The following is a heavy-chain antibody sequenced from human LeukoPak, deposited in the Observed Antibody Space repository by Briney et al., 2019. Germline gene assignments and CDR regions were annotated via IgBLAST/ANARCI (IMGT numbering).Heavy chain of an antibody. V-gene: IGHV3-7*01. J-gene: IGHJ4*02. CDR3: AGPITIFIPTYDGY. Sequence: GGSLRLSCAASGFIFRSYSMSWVRQAPGKGLEWVANIKQDGSEKYYVESVKGRFTISRDNAKNSLYLQMNSLRAEDTAVYYCAGPITIFIPTYDGYWGQGTLVTVSS. CDR1: GFIFRSYS. D-gene: IGHD3-3*01. CDR2: IKQDGSEK.